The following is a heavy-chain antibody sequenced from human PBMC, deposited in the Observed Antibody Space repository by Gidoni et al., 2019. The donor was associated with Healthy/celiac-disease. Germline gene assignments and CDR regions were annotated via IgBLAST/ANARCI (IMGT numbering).Heavy chain of an antibody. CDR1: GFTFDDYA. CDR2: ISWNSGSI. CDR3: AKGNLRGSGLNFDY. Sequence: VQLVESGGGLVQPGRSLRLSCAASGFTFDDYAMHWVRQAPGKGLEWVSGISWNSGSIGYADSVKGRFTISRDNAKNSLYLQMNSLRAEETALYYCAKGNLRGSGLNFDYWGQGTLVTVSS. V-gene: IGHV3-9*01. D-gene: IGHD6-19*01. J-gene: IGHJ4*02.